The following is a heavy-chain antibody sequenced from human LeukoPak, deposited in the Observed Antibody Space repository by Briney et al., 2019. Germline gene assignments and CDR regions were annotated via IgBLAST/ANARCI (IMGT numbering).Heavy chain of an antibody. Sequence: GGSLRLSCAASGFTFSSYEMNWVRQAPGKGLEWVSHISNSGGSIYYADSVKGRFTISRDNSKNTLYLQMNSLRAEDTAVYYCAKDPADSSGWYGDYWGQGTLVTVSS. J-gene: IGHJ4*02. V-gene: IGHV3-48*03. CDR3: AKDPADSSGWYGDY. CDR2: ISNSGGSI. D-gene: IGHD6-19*01. CDR1: GFTFSSYE.